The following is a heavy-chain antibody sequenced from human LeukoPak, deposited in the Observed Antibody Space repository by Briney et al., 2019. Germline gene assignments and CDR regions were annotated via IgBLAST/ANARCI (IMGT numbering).Heavy chain of an antibody. CDR1: GGSISSGDYY. CDR2: IYYSGST. Sequence: KPSQTLSLTCTLCGGSISSGDYYWSWIRQPPGKGLEWIGYIYYSGSTYYNPSLKSRVTISVDTSKNQFSLKLSSVTAADTAVYYCARGRYCSSTSCYESAFDIWGQGTMVTVST. V-gene: IGHV4-30-4*08. J-gene: IGHJ3*02. CDR3: ARGRYCSSTSCYESAFDI. D-gene: IGHD2-2*01.